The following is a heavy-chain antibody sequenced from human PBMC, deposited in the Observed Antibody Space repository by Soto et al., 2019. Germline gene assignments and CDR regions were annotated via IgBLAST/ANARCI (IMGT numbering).Heavy chain of an antibody. Sequence: QVQLVASGGGVVQPGRSLRLSCAASGFTFSSYGMHWVRQAPGKGLEWVAVIWYDGSNKYYADSVKGRFTISRDNSKNTLYLQMNSLRAEDTAVYYCATGSGYPNWFDPWGQGTLVTVSS. J-gene: IGHJ5*02. V-gene: IGHV3-33*01. D-gene: IGHD5-12*01. CDR2: IWYDGSNK. CDR3: ATGSGYPNWFDP. CDR1: GFTFSSYG.